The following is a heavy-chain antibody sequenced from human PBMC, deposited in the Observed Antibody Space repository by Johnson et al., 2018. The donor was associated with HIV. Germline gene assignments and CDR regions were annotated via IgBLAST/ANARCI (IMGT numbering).Heavy chain of an antibody. J-gene: IGHJ3*02. V-gene: IGHV3-20*04. CDR2: INWNGGST. Sequence: VQLVESGGGLVQPGGSLRLSCAASGFSFSSNWMSWVSQAPGKGLEWVSGINWNGGSTGYADSVKGRFTISRDNAKNSLYLQMNGLRAEDTALYYCARRINYDTTGQQHDAFDIWGQGTMVTVSS. D-gene: IGHD3-22*01. CDR3: ARRINYDTTGQQHDAFDI. CDR1: GFSFSSNW.